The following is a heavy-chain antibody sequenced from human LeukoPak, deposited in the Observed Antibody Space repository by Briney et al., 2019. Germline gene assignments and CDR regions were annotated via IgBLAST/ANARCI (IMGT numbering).Heavy chain of an antibody. CDR2: IYYSGST. Sequence: SETLSLTCTISGGSISSYYWSWIRQPPGKGLEWIGYIYYSGSTNYNPSLKSRVRTSVDTSKKQFSLKLSSVTAADTAVYYCARAPRGVVVKSDAFDIWGQGTMVTVSS. D-gene: IGHD2-15*01. J-gene: IGHJ3*02. CDR3: ARAPRGVVVKSDAFDI. V-gene: IGHV4-59*01. CDR1: GGSISSYY.